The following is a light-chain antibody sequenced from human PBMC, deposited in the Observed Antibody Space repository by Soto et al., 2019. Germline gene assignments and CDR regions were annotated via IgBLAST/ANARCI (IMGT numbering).Light chain of an antibody. Sequence: EVVMTQSPATLSVSPGERVTLSCRASQSVRSNLAWHQQKPGQSPRLLIYGASTRATGIPARFSGSGSGTEFTLTISSLQSEDFAVYYCQQYDFSLRTFGQGSKVEI. J-gene: IGKJ1*01. V-gene: IGKV3-15*01. CDR1: QSVRSN. CDR2: GAS. CDR3: QQYDFSLRT.